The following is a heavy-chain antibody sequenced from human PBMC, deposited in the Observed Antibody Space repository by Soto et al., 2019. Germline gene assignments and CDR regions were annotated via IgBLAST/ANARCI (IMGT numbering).Heavy chain of an antibody. Sequence: PGGSLRFSCAASGFTFSSYAMHWVRQAPGKGLEWVAVISYDGSNKNYAVSVKGRFTISRYNSKNTLYLQMNSLRAEDTALYYCARGYDFWSGYYYPYGMDVWGQGTTVTVSS. CDR3: ARGYDFWSGYYYPYGMDV. J-gene: IGHJ6*02. D-gene: IGHD3-3*01. V-gene: IGHV3-30-3*01. CDR2: ISYDGSNK. CDR1: GFTFSSYA.